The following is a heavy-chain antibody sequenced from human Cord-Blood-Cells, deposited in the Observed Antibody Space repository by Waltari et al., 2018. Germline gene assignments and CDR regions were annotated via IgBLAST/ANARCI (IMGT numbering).Heavy chain of an antibody. CDR2: IIPIFGTA. J-gene: IGHJ1*01. D-gene: IGHD3-3*01. CDR3: ARGLTIHIPGYFQH. Sequence: QVQLVQSGAEVKKSGPSVKVSCKASGGPFCGYAITWVRPAPGQGREWMGGIIPIFGTANYAQKFQGRVTITADESTSTAYMELSSLRSEDTAVYYCARGLTIHIPGYFQHWGQGTLVTVSS. V-gene: IGHV1-69*01. CDR1: GGPFCGYA.